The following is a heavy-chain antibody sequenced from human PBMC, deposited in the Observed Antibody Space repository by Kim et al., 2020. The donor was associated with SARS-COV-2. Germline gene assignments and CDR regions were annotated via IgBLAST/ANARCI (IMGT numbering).Heavy chain of an antibody. Sequence: GGSLRLSCAASGFTFSSYDMHWVRQATGKGLEWVSAIGTAGDTYYPGSVKGRFTISRENAKNSLYLQMNSLRAGDTAVYYCARVYASGWYGYYGMDVWGQGTTVTVSS. J-gene: IGHJ6*02. CDR1: GFTFSSYD. CDR3: ARVYASGWYGYYGMDV. D-gene: IGHD6-19*01. CDR2: IGTAGDT. V-gene: IGHV3-13*01.